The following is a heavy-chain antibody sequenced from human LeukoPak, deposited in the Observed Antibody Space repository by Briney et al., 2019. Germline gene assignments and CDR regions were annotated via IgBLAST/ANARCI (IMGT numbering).Heavy chain of an antibody. CDR2: IRYDGSNK. D-gene: IGHD5-18*01. J-gene: IGHJ3*02. Sequence: GGSLRLSCAASGFTFSSYGMHWVRQAPGKGLEWVAFIRYDGSNKYYADSVKGRFTISRDNSKNTLYLQINSLRAEDTAVYYCAKDPRGYSYGPGAFDIWGQGTMVTVSS. V-gene: IGHV3-30*02. CDR3: AKDPRGYSYGPGAFDI. CDR1: GFTFSSYG.